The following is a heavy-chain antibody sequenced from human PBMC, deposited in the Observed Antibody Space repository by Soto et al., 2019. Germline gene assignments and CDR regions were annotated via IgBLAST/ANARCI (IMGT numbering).Heavy chain of an antibody. Sequence: EVQLLESRGGLVQPGGSLRLSCAASGFTFSSYAMTWVRQAPGKGLEWVSGISNSGGGTYYADSVKGRFTISRDNSKNTLYLQMNSLRAEDTAVYYCAKPAVAGPAYYCFDYWGQGSLVTVSS. CDR1: GFTFSSYA. V-gene: IGHV3-23*01. D-gene: IGHD6-19*01. CDR3: AKPAVAGPAYYCFDY. CDR2: ISNSGGGT. J-gene: IGHJ4*02.